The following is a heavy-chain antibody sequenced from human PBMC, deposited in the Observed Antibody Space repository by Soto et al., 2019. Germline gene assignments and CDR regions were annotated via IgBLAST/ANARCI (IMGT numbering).Heavy chain of an antibody. V-gene: IGHV4-28*01. J-gene: IGHJ4*02. D-gene: IGHD1-26*01. Sequence: QVQLQESSPGLVKPSDTLSLTCAVSGCSISSSNWWGWIRPPPGKGLEWIGYIYYSGTTYYNPSLKSRVTMSVDTSKNQFSLKLTSVTAVDTAVYYCARREIQCPIDSWGQGTLVTVSS. CDR3: ARREIQCPIDS. CDR1: GCSISSSNW. CDR2: IYYSGTT.